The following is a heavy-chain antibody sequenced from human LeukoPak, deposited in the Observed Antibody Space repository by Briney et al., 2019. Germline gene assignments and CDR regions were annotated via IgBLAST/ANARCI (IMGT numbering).Heavy chain of an antibody. CDR2: FDPEDGET. Sequence: GASVKVSCKVSGYTLTELSMHWVRQAPGKGLEWMGGFDPEDGETIYAQKFQGRVTMTEDTSTDTAYMELSSLRSEDTAVYYCATVYYYDSSELWFDPWGQGTLVTVSS. CDR1: GYTLTELS. V-gene: IGHV1-24*01. CDR3: ATVYYYDSSELWFDP. D-gene: IGHD3-22*01. J-gene: IGHJ5*02.